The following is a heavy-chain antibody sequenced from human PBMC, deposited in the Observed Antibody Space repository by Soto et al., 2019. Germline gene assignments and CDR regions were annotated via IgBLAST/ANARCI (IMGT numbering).Heavy chain of an antibody. Sequence: QVQLVQSGAEVKKPGASVKVSCKASGYTFTSYDINWVRQATGQGLEWMGWMNPNSGNTGYAQKFRGRVTMSRNTSISTAYMELSSLRSEDTAVYYCARERTGTTSMDVWGQGTTVTVSS. CDR3: ARERTGTTSMDV. CDR1: GYTFTSYD. D-gene: IGHD1-1*01. CDR2: MNPNSGNT. V-gene: IGHV1-8*01. J-gene: IGHJ6*02.